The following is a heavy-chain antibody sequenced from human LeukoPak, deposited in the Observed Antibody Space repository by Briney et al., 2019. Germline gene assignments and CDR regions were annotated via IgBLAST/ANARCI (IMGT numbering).Heavy chain of an antibody. CDR2: ISSSSSYI. CDR1: GFTFSSYS. V-gene: IGHV3-21*01. Sequence: GGSLRLSCAASGFTFSSYSMNWVRQAPGKGLEWVSSISSSSSYIYYADSVKGRFTISRDNAKNSLYLQMNSLRAEDTAVYYCAREVDSSWSNSRYIDYWGQGTLVTVSS. D-gene: IGHD6-13*01. J-gene: IGHJ4*02. CDR3: AREVDSSWSNSRYIDY.